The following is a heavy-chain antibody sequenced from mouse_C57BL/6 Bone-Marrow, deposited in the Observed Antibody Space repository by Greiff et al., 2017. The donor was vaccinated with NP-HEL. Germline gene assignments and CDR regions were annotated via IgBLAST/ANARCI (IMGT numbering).Heavy chain of an antibody. J-gene: IGHJ3*01. CDR3: ARRGYDYAFAY. Sequence: EMKLMESGGGLVQPGGSLKLSCAASGFTFSDYGMAWVRQAPRKGPEWVAFISNLAYSIYYADTVTGRFTISRENAKNTLYLEMSSLRSEDTAMYYCARRGYDYAFAYWGQGTLVTVSA. CDR1: GFTFSDYG. CDR2: ISNLAYSI. V-gene: IGHV5-15*01. D-gene: IGHD2-4*01.